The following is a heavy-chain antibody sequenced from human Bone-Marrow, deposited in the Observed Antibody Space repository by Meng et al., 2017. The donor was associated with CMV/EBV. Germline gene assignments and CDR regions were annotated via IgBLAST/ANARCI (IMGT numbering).Heavy chain of an antibody. CDR3: VRDLGDGYSSGWYSANFDY. Sequence: GGSLRLSCAASGFTFSGYWMSWVRQAPGRGLEWVAHINQNGIEKYYVDSVKGRFTMSRDNAKNSLYLQMNSLRAEDTAVYYCVRDLGDGYSSGWYSANFDYWGQGTLVTVSS. V-gene: IGHV3-7*01. J-gene: IGHJ4*02. CDR1: GFTFSGYW. D-gene: IGHD6-19*01. CDR2: INQNGIEK.